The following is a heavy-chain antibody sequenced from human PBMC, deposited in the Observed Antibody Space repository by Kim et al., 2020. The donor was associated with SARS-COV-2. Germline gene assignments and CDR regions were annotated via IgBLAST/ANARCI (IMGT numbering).Heavy chain of an antibody. Sequence: GGSLRLSCEGSGLIFASYAMSWVRQAPGKGLEWVSGISSNSISTYYADSVKGRFTVSRDNSKNTLYLQLNRLRAEDTAVYYCAKDPHGYHEDYLGQGTLV. J-gene: IGHJ4*02. V-gene: IGHV3-23*01. CDR3: AKDPHGYHEDY. CDR1: GLIFASYA. D-gene: IGHD3-16*02. CDR2: ISSNSIST.